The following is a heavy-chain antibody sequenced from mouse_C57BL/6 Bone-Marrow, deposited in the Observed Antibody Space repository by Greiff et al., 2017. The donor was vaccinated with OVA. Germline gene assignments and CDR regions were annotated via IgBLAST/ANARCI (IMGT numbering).Heavy chain of an antibody. V-gene: IGHV1-82*01. CDR3: ARGRIYLSY. Sequence: VQLQQSGPELVKPGASVKISCKASGYAFSSSWMNWVKQRPGKGLEWIGRIYPGDGDTNYNGKFKGKATLTADKSSSTAYMQLSSLTSEDSAVYFSARGRIYLSYGGQGTTLTVTS. J-gene: IGHJ2*01. CDR1: GYAFSSSW. CDR2: IYPGDGDT. D-gene: IGHD2-1*01.